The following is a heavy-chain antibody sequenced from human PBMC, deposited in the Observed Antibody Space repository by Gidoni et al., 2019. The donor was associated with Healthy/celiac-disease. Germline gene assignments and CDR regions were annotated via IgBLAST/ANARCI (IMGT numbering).Heavy chain of an antibody. CDR1: GSTFTDYA. J-gene: IGHJ6*02. D-gene: IGHD1-26*01. V-gene: IGHV3-43D*03. CDR2: IMWDGGST. CDR3: AKDLDTYLFGSGMDV. Sequence: EVQLVESGVVVVKPGGSLRHTCAASGSTFTDYAMPWVRQAPGKGLQWVSLIMWDGGSTYYADSVKGRFTISRDNSKNSLYLQMNSLRAEDTALYYCAKDLDTYLFGSGMDVWGQGTTFTVSS.